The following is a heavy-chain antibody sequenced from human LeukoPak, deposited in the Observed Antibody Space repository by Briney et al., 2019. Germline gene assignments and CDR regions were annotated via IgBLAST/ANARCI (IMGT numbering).Heavy chain of an antibody. CDR3: ARDYNYDSSGYAS. V-gene: IGHV1-69*05. Sequence: SVKVSCKASGGTFSSYAISWVRQAPGQGLEWMGRIIPIFGTANYAQKFQGRVTITTDESTSTAYMELSSMRSEDTAVYYCARDYNYDSSGYASWGQGTLVTVSS. D-gene: IGHD3-22*01. CDR2: IIPIFGTA. CDR1: GGTFSSYA. J-gene: IGHJ4*02.